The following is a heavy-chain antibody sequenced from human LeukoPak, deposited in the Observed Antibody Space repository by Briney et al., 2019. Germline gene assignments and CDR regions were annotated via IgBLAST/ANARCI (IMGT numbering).Heavy chain of an antibody. CDR1: GFTVSSNY. V-gene: IGHV3-53*01. Sequence: GGSLRLSYADSGFTVSSNYMSWVRQAPGKGLEWVAVIYSGGSTYYADSVKGRFTISRDDSKNTLYLQMNSLRAEDTAVYYCAIGIAVAGTALDYWGQGTLVTVSS. CDR3: AIGIAVAGTALDY. J-gene: IGHJ4*02. D-gene: IGHD6-19*01. CDR2: IYSGGST.